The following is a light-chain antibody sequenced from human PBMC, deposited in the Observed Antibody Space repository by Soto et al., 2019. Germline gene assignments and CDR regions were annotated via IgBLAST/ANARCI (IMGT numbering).Light chain of an antibody. Sequence: DIQMTQSPSTLSASVGDRVTITCRASQSISSWLAWYQQKPGKAPKILIYKASSLESGVPSRFSGSGSGTEFTLTISSLQPDDFATYYCQQYNSYAGVTFGPGTKVDIK. J-gene: IGKJ3*01. CDR3: QQYNSYAGVT. CDR1: QSISSW. CDR2: KAS. V-gene: IGKV1-5*03.